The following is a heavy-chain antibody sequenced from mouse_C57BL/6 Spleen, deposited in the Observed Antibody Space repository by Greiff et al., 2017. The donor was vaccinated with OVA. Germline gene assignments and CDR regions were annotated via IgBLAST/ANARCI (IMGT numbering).Heavy chain of an antibody. CDR2: FHPYNDDT. D-gene: IGHD2-5*01. CDR3: ARGSNYGGFDY. V-gene: IGHV1-47*01. Sequence: QVHVKQSGAELVKPGSSVKMSCKASGYTFTTYPIEWMKQNHGKSLEWIGNFHPYNDDTKYNEKFKGKATLTVEKSSSTVYLELSRLTSDDSAVYYCARGSNYGGFDYWGQGTTLTVSS. J-gene: IGHJ2*01. CDR1: GYTFTTYP.